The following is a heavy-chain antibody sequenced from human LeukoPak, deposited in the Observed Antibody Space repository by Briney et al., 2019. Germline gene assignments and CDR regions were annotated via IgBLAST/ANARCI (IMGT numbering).Heavy chain of an antibody. Sequence: ASVKVSCKTSGYSFTSYYIHWVRQAPGQGLEWMGVINPSSGDTSCPQKFQGRATMTRDTSTSTVYMELSSLRSEDTAVYYCARGTTVGATDVHWGQGTLPTVSS. J-gene: IGHJ4*02. CDR1: GYSFTSYY. CDR3: ARGTTVGATDVH. CDR2: INPSSGDT. V-gene: IGHV1-46*01. D-gene: IGHD6-19*01.